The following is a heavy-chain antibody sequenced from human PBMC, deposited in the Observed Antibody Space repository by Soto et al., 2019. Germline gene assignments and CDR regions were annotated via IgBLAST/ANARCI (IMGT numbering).Heavy chain of an antibody. CDR2: IYSSGNT. CDR1: GGSISGYY. V-gene: IGHV4-59*08. J-gene: IGHJ4*02. Sequence: QVQLQESGPGLVKPSETLSLTCTVSGGSISGYYWSWIRQPPGKGLEWIGYIYSSGNTNYDPPLKSRVTISVDTSRNQFSLRLSSVTAADTAVYFCARQFCSSTRCLPYFDYWGQGTLVTVSS. CDR3: ARQFCSSTRCLPYFDY. D-gene: IGHD2-2*01.